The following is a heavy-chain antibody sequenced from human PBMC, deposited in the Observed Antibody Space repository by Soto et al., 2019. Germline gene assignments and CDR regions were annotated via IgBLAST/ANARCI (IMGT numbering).Heavy chain of an antibody. CDR1: GFTFSSYS. D-gene: IGHD6-25*01. J-gene: IGHJ4*02. Sequence: GGSLRLSCAASGFTFSSYSMNWVRQAPGKGLEWVSSISSSSSYIYYADSVKGRFTISRDNAKNSLYLQMNSLRAEDTAVYYCAAAPKSGFWNFDYWGQGTLLTVSS. CDR3: AAAPKSGFWNFDY. V-gene: IGHV3-21*01. CDR2: ISSSSSYI.